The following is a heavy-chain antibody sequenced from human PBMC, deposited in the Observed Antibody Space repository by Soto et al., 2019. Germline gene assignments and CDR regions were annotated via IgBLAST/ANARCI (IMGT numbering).Heavy chain of an antibody. D-gene: IGHD2-8*01. J-gene: IGHJ4*02. CDR1: GYSFTAYG. Sequence: QVQLVQSGAEVKEPGASVKVSCRASGYSFTAYGISWVRQAPGEGLEWMGWISADSVNTKSAQKFQDRLTMTTDTSTSTAYMELGSLRSDDTAIYYCAREYCTSESCYGSDYWGQGTLVTVSS. CDR2: ISADSVNT. V-gene: IGHV1-18*01. CDR3: AREYCTSESCYGSDY.